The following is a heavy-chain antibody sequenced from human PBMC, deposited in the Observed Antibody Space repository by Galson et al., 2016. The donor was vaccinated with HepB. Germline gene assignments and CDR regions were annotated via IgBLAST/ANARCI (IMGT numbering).Heavy chain of an antibody. D-gene: IGHD1-26*01. CDR1: GFTFSSYA. Sequence: SLRLSCAASGFTFSSYAMPWVRQAPGKGLEWVALISFDGSDKYYADSVRGRFTISRDNSKSTLYLQMNSLRVDDTAVYHCARELDRGSGRWFDPWGQGTLVTVSS. CDR3: ARELDRGSGRWFDP. V-gene: IGHV3-30*04. CDR2: ISFDGSDK. J-gene: IGHJ5*02.